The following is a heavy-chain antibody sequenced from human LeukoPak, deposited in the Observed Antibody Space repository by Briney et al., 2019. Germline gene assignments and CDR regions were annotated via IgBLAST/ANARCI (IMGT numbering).Heavy chain of an antibody. CDR3: ARDSCSSTCCYKYNWFDP. J-gene: IGHJ5*02. Sequence: SETLSLTCTVSGGSISSYYWSWIRQPAGKGLEWIGRIYTSGSTNYNPSLKSRVTMSVDTSKNQFSLKLSSVTAADTAVYYCARDSCSSTCCYKYNWFDPWGQGTLVTVSS. V-gene: IGHV4-4*07. D-gene: IGHD2-2*02. CDR1: GGSISSYY. CDR2: IYTSGST.